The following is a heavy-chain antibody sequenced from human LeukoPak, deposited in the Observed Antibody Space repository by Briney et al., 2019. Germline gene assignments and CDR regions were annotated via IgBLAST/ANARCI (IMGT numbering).Heavy chain of an antibody. D-gene: IGHD5-12*01. Sequence: GGSLRLSCAVSGITLSNYGMSWVRQAPGKGLEWVSVLIGSSGSTDYADSVTGRFTISRDNSKNTVFLQMDSLRAEDTAIYYCAKGAYDYIEIGYFDCWGQGTLVTVSS. V-gene: IGHV3-23*01. CDR3: AKGAYDYIEIGYFDC. CDR2: LIGSSGST. CDR1: GITLSNYG. J-gene: IGHJ4*02.